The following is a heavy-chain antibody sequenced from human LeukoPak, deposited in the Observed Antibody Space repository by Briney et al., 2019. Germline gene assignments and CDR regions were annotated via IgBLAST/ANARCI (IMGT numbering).Heavy chain of an antibody. V-gene: IGHV3-33*06. CDR1: GFTFISYG. CDR3: AKDRRLLWFHEAPFPP. CDR2: IWYDGSNK. J-gene: IGHJ5*02. Sequence: PGGSLRPSCAASGFTFISYGMHWVRQAPGKGLEWVAVIWYDGSNKYYADSVKGRFTISRDNSKNTLYLQMNSLRAEDTAVYYCAKDRRLLWFHEAPFPPWGQGTLVTVSS. D-gene: IGHD3-10*01.